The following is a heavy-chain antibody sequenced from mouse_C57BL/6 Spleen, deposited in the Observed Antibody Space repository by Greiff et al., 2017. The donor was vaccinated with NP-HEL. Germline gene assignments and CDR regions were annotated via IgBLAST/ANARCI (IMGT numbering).Heavy chain of an antibody. CDR1: GYTFTEYT. CDR3: ARHGPYYYGSPYYFDY. J-gene: IGHJ2*01. D-gene: IGHD1-1*01. Sequence: QVQLKQSGAELVKPGASVKLSCKASGYTFTEYTIHWVKQRSGQGLEWIGWFYPGSGSIKCNEKFKDKATLTADKSSSTVYMELSRLTAEDSAVFFCARHGPYYYGSPYYFDYWSQGTTLTVSS. CDR2: FYPGSGSI. V-gene: IGHV1-62-2*01.